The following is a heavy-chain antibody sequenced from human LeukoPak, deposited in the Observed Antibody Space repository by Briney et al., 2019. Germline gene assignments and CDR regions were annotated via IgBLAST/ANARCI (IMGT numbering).Heavy chain of an antibody. D-gene: IGHD1-26*01. CDR1: GFTFSSYS. J-gene: IGHJ6*03. V-gene: IGHV3-30*02. CDR2: IRYDGSNK. Sequence: GGSLRLSCAASGFTFSSYSMNWVRQAPGKGLEWVAFIRYDGSNKYYADSVKGRFTISRDNSKNTLYLRMNSLRAEDTAVYCCAKRQGWEHSYYYYYMDVWGKGTTVTISS. CDR3: AKRQGWEHSYYYYYMDV.